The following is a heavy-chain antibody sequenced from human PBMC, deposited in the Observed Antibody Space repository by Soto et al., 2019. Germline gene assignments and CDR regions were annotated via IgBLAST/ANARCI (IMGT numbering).Heavy chain of an antibody. D-gene: IGHD7-27*01. CDR1: GFTFSDHG. J-gene: IGHJ3*01. Sequence: QVQLVESGGGVVQPGRSQRLSCAASGFTFSDHGMHWVRQAPGKGLEWVAVMWYDGSNKYYADSVKVRFSISRDNSKNTLYLHMSSLRGEDTAVYYCARDSAGKTDWGLGGAFDFWGQGTMVTVSS. V-gene: IGHV3-33*01. CDR3: ARDSAGKTDWGLGGAFDF. CDR2: MWYDGSNK.